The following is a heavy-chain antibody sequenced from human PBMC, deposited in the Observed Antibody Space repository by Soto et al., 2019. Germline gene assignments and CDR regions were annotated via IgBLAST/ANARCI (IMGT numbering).Heavy chain of an antibody. CDR3: ARDLLRYCSGGSCYRHNWFDP. Sequence: SESLSLTCTVSGGSISSGXXXXXXXXXPPGKGLEWIGYIYYSGSTYYNPSLKSRVTISVDTSKDQFSLKLSSVTAADTAVYYCARDLLRYCSGGSCYRHNWFDPWGQGTLVTVSS. D-gene: IGHD2-15*01. CDR1: GGSISSGXXX. V-gene: IGHV4-30-4*01. J-gene: IGHJ5*02. CDR2: IYYSGST.